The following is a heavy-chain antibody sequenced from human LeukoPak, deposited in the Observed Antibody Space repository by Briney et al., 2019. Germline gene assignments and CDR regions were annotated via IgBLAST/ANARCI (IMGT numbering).Heavy chain of an antibody. CDR3: AVHYYDSSGYGGTDDY. J-gene: IGHJ4*02. V-gene: IGHV3-21*01. CDR2: ITSSGRYI. CDR1: GFTFSSYS. Sequence: GGSLRLSCAASGFTFSSYSMNWVRQAPGKGLEWVSSITSSGRYIYYADSVKGRFTISRDNAKNSLYLQMNSLRAEDTAVYYCAVHYYDSSGYGGTDDYWGQGTLVTVSS. D-gene: IGHD3-22*01.